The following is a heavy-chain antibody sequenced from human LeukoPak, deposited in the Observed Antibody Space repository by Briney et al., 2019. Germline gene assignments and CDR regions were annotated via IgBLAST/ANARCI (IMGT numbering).Heavy chain of an antibody. D-gene: IGHD1-26*01. V-gene: IGHV3-33*01. CDR3: ARPESGNYYFDY. J-gene: IGHJ4*02. Sequence: GGSLRLSCAASGFTFSSYDMHWVRQAPGKGLEWVALIWYDGSNKYHADSVKGRFTISRDNSKNTLYLQMNSLRAEDTAVYYCARPESGNYYFDYWGQGTLVTVSS. CDR2: IWYDGSNK. CDR1: GFTFSSYD.